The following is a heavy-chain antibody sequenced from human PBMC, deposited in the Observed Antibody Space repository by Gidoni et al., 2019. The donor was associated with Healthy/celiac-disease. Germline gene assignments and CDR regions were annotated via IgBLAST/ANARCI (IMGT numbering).Heavy chain of an antibody. J-gene: IGHJ6*02. CDR1: GASVSRNRAA. CDR2: TYYRSKWYN. CDR3: ARDPKYYDILTGIYYYYYGMDV. Sequence: QVKLQQSGPGLVKPSQTLSLTCAIPGASVSRNRAAWNWNRQSPSRGREWLGSTYYRSKWYNDYAVSVKSRITINPDTSKNQFSLQLNSVTPEDTAVYYCARDPKYYDILTGIYYYYYGMDVWGQGTTVTVSS. V-gene: IGHV6-1*01. D-gene: IGHD3-9*01.